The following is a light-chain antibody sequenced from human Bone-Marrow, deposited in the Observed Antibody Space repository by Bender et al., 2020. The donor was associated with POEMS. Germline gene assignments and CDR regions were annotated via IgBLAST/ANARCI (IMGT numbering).Light chain of an antibody. J-gene: IGLJ2*01. V-gene: IGLV3-25*03. CDR1: SLPKRF. CDR2: KDT. Sequence: SYELTQPPSVSVSPGQTARIPCSGDSLPKRFAYWYQQKPGQAPVLMIYKDTQRPSGIPERFSGSTSGTTVTLTISGVQAEDEADYYCQSADSSGSVVFGGGTKVTVL. CDR3: QSADSSGSVV.